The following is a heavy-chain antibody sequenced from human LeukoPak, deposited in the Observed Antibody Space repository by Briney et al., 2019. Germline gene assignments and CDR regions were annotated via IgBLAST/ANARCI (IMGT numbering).Heavy chain of an antibody. CDR3: TTGGPRRH. D-gene: IGHD3-16*01. CDR1: GFTFSSYW. V-gene: IGHV3-15*01. J-gene: IGHJ4*02. Sequence: GGSLRLSCAASGFTFSSYWMHWVRQAPGKGLEWVGLIRTKTDGGTTDSAAPVKGRFAISRDDSRNMLFLQMNSLKTEDTGVYYCTTGGPRRHWGQGTLVTVSS. CDR2: IRTKTDGGTT.